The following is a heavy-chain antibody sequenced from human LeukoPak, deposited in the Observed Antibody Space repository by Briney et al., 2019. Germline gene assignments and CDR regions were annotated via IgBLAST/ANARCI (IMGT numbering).Heavy chain of an antibody. Sequence: PGGSLRLSCAASGFTFSTYWMTWIRQAPGKGLEWVANINEDGSQKNYVDSVKGRFSISRDNAENSLYLQMNSLRAEDAAVYYCVRDDTHFVLLTYYDAFDIWGQGTMVTVSS. V-gene: IGHV3-7*05. CDR3: VRDDTHFVLLTYYDAFDI. CDR2: INEDGSQK. D-gene: IGHD2-21*01. J-gene: IGHJ3*02. CDR1: GFTFSTYW.